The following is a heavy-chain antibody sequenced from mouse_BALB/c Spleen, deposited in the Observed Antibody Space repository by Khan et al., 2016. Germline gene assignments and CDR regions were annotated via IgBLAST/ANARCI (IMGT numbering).Heavy chain of an antibody. Sequence: EVQLQESGPGLVKPSQSLSITCTVTGYSITSDYAWNWIRQFPGNKLEWMGYISYSGSTSYNPSLKSRISITRDTSKNQIFLRLNSVTTEDTATYSCAEDLGWFAYWGQGTLVTVSA. CDR1: GYSITSDYA. CDR3: AEDLGWFAY. D-gene: IGHD4-1*01. V-gene: IGHV3-2*02. J-gene: IGHJ3*01. CDR2: ISYSGST.